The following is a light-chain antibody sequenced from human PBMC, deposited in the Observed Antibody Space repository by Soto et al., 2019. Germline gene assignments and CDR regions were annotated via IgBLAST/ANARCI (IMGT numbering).Light chain of an antibody. Sequence: EIVMTQSPATLSVSPGERATLSCRASQSVSSYLAWYQQKPGQAPRLLIYDASNRATGIPARFSGSGSGTDFTLTISRMEPEDFAVYCCQQRSNWPGITFGQGTRLEIK. CDR1: QSVSSY. CDR3: QQRSNWPGIT. CDR2: DAS. J-gene: IGKJ5*01. V-gene: IGKV3-11*01.